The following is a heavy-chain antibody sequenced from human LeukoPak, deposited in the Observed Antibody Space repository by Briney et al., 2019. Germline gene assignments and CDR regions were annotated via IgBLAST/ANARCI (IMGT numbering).Heavy chain of an antibody. D-gene: IGHD3-10*01. CDR1: GFIFSKYA. CDR2: ISESGTST. V-gene: IGHV3-23*01. CDR3: ARQPVGGRRYYYYGMDV. Sequence: PGGSLRLSCAASGFIFSKYAMSWVRRAPGKGLEWVSLISESGTSTNYADSVEGRFIISRDNSKSTLYLQINSLRADDTALYYCARQPVGGRRYYYYGMDVWGQGTTVTVSS. J-gene: IGHJ6*02.